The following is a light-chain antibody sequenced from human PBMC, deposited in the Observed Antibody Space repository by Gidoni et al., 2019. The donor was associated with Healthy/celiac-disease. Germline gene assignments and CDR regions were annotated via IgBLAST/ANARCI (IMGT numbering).Light chain of an antibody. V-gene: IGKV1-33*01. Sequence: DIQMTQSPSSLSASVGERVTITCQASQDISNYLNWYQQKPGKAPKLLIYDASNLETGVPSRFSGSGSGTDFTFTISSLQPDDISTYYCQQYDNLPLTFGQXTRLEIK. CDR1: QDISNY. CDR3: QQYDNLPLT. J-gene: IGKJ5*01. CDR2: DAS.